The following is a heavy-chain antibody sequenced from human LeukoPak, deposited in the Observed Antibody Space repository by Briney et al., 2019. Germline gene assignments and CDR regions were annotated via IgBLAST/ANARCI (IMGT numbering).Heavy chain of an antibody. J-gene: IGHJ4*02. Sequence: GGSLRLSCAASGFTFSSYEMNWVRQAPGKGLEWVPYISSSGSTIYYADSVKGRFTISRDNAKNSLYLQMNSLRAEDTAVYYCARSMVRGVQGDYWGQGTLVTVSS. CDR3: ARSMVRGVQGDY. CDR2: ISSSGSTI. CDR1: GFTFSSYE. V-gene: IGHV3-48*03. D-gene: IGHD3-10*01.